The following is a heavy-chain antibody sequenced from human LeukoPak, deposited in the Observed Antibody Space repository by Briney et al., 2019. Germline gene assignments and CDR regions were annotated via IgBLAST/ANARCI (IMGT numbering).Heavy chain of an antibody. Sequence: SDTLSLTCNVCGGSITRINYFCSWIRQPPAEVVEWIGYIRYNGGAFYNQSLQSRATMSVYTPKNPFSMLVCAMTAADTAIYSCAREVIEQADSDAFDIWGQGTMVTVS. CDR1: GGSITRINYF. J-gene: IGHJ3*02. V-gene: IGHV4-30-4*02. CDR3: AREVIEQADSDAFDI. CDR2: IRYNGGA. D-gene: IGHD1/OR15-1a*01.